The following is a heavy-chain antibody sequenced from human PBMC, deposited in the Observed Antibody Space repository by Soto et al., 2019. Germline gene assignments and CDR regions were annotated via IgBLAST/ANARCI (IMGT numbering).Heavy chain of an antibody. J-gene: IGHJ4*02. Sequence: EVQLLEAGGGLVQPGGSLRLSCEASGFTFSSYAMSWVRQAPGKGLEWVSDISGSDWVSAISANGGSTNYADSVKGRFSIARDKSKNTLYLLMNSLRAEDTAVYYCAKGRVVTHANPFDYWGQRTLVTVSS. CDR1: GFTFSSYA. CDR3: AKGRVVTHANPFDY. D-gene: IGHD3-3*01. V-gene: IGHV3-23*01. CDR2: ISANGGST.